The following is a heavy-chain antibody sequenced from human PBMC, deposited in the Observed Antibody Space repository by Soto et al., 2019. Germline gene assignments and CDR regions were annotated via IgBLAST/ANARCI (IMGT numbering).Heavy chain of an antibody. V-gene: IGHV6-1*01. CDR1: GDSVSSNSAA. D-gene: IGHD6-19*01. Sequence: SQTLSLTCAISGDSVSSNSAAWNWIRQSPSRGLEWLGRTYYRSKWYNDYAVSVKSRITINPDTSKNQFSLQLNSVTPEDTAVYYCARAIPGIAVAGTPHYFDYWGQGTLVTV. CDR2: TYYRSKWYN. J-gene: IGHJ4*02. CDR3: ARAIPGIAVAGTPHYFDY.